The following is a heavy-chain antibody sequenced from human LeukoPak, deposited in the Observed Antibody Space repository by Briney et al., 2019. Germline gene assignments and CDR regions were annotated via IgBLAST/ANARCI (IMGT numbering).Heavy chain of an antibody. CDR2: INPNSGGT. V-gene: IGHV1-2*02. D-gene: IGHD6-19*01. Sequence: EASVKVSCKASGYTFTGYYMHWVRQAPGQGLEWMGWINPNSGGTTYAQKFQGRVTMTRDTSISTAYMELSRLRSDDTAVYYCASLMGAVAGTEIFDYWGQGTLVTVSS. CDR3: ASLMGAVAGTEIFDY. CDR1: GYTFTGYY. J-gene: IGHJ4*02.